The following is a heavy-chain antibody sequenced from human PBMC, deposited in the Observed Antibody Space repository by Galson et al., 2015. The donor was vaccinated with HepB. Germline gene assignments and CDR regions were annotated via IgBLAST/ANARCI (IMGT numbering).Heavy chain of an antibody. CDR3: ARVECSGGSCYRWGAFDI. V-gene: IGHV1-69*13. CDR1: GGTFSSYA. Sequence: QSGAEVKKPGASVKVSCKASGGTFSSYAISWVRQAPGQGLEWMGGIIPIFGTANYAQKFQGRVTITADESTSTAYMELSSLRSEDTAVYYCARVECSGGSCYRWGAFDIWGQGTMVTVSS. CDR2: IIPIFGTA. J-gene: IGHJ3*02. D-gene: IGHD2-15*01.